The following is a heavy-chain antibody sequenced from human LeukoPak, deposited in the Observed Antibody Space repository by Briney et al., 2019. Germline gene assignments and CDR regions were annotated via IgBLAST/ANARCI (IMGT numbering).Heavy chain of an antibody. V-gene: IGHV3-23*01. CDR3: AKDYYDSSGFEMDAFDI. CDR1: GFTFSTYD. Sequence: GGSLRLSCAASGFTFSTYDMSWVRQAPGKGLEWVSVISGSGGSTFYADSVKGRFTISRDNSKNTLYLQMNSLRAEDTAVYYCAKDYYDSSGFEMDAFDIWGQGTMVTVSS. D-gene: IGHD3-22*01. CDR2: ISGSGGST. J-gene: IGHJ3*02.